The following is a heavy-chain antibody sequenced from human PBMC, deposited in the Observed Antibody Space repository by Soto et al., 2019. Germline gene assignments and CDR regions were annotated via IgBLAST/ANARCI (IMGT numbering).Heavy chain of an antibody. V-gene: IGHV3-23*01. CDR1: GFTFSYYA. J-gene: IGHJ4*02. CDR2: IRGAAGDT. CDR3: AKDRDYFDY. Sequence: EVQLLESGGGLVQPGGSLRLSRAASGFTFSYYAMNWDRQAPGKGLEWVSSIRGAAGDTYYADSVKGRFTISRDDSRDMLFLQMNNLRAEDTAVYYCAKDRDYFDYWGQGTLVTVSS.